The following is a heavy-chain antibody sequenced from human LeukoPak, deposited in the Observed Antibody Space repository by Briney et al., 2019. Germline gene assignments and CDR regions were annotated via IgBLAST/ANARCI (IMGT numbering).Heavy chain of an antibody. CDR3: AKDRVHSDNWFDP. CDR2: ISSSSSYI. D-gene: IGHD3-10*01. V-gene: IGHV3-21*04. CDR1: GFTFSSYS. J-gene: IGHJ5*02. Sequence: GGSLRLSCAASGFTFSSYSINWVRQAPGKGLEWVSTISSSSSYIYYADSVKGRFTISRDNSKNTLYLQMNSLRAEDTAVYYCAKDRVHSDNWFDPWGQGTLVIVSS.